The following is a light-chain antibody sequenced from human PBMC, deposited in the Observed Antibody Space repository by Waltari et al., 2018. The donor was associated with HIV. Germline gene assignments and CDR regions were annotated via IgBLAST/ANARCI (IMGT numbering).Light chain of an antibody. CDR2: GAS. Sequence: EIVLTQSPGTPSLSPGARATLSCRASQSVSSSYLAWYQQKPGQAPRLLIYGASSRATGIPDRFRGSGSGTDFTLTISRLEPEDFAVYYCQQYGSSPPFTFGPGTKVDIK. CDR3: QQYGSSPPFT. J-gene: IGKJ3*01. CDR1: QSVSSSY. V-gene: IGKV3-20*01.